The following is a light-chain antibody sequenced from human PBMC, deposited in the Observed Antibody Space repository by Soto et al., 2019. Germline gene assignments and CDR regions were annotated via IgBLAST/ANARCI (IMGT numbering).Light chain of an antibody. CDR1: QSISSY. Sequence: DIPMTQSPSSLSASVGDRVTITCRASQSISSYLNWYQQKPGKAPKLLIYAASSLQSGVPSRFSGSESGTDFTLTISSLQPEDFATYYCQQSYSTPWTFCQGTKVEIK. V-gene: IGKV1-39*01. CDR3: QQSYSTPWT. J-gene: IGKJ1*01. CDR2: AAS.